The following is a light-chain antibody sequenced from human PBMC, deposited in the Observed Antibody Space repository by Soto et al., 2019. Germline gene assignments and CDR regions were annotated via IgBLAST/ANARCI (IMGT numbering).Light chain of an antibody. V-gene: IGKV3-11*01. CDR2: DAS. CDR1: QSLNSD. Sequence: EIVLTQSPATLSLSPGERATLSCRTSQSLNSDLAWYQQKPGQAPRLAIYDASNRATAIPARFSGSGSGTDFTLTISSLESGDFAGYYCQQRRNWPLTFGGGTKVEIK. J-gene: IGKJ4*01. CDR3: QQRRNWPLT.